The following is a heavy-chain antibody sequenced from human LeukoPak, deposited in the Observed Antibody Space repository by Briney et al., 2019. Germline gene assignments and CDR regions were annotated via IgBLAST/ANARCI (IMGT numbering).Heavy chain of an antibody. V-gene: IGHV3-21*01. CDR2: ISSSSSYI. CDR1: GFTFSSYS. CDR3: AREVGGSCYSGGC. J-gene: IGHJ4*02. D-gene: IGHD2-15*01. Sequence: KPGGSLILSCAASGFTFSSYSMNWVRQAPGKGLEWVSSISSSSSYIYYADSVKGRFTISRDNAKNSLYLQMNSLRAEDTAVYYCAREVGGSCYSGGCWGQGTLVTVSS.